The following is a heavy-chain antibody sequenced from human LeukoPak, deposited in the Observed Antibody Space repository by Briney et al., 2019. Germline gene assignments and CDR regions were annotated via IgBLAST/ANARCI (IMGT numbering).Heavy chain of an antibody. CDR3: ARDQGGEYSSSWFDF. CDR1: GFTVSSNY. J-gene: IGHJ4*02. D-gene: IGHD6-13*01. Sequence: PGGSLRLSCAASGFTVSSNYMTWIRQAPGKGLEWVSTIYSGGSTYYVDSVKGRFTISRDSSKNTLYLQISSLRDDDTAVYYCARDQGGEYSSSWFDFWGQGTLVTVSS. V-gene: IGHV3-66*01. CDR2: IYSGGST.